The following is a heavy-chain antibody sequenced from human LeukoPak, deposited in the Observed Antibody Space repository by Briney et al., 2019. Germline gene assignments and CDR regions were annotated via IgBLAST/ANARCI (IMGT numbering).Heavy chain of an antibody. D-gene: IGHD6-19*01. J-gene: IGHJ3*02. CDR2: IDWDDDK. CDR1: GFSLSTSGMR. Sequence: SGPALVKPTQTLTLTCTFSGFSLSTSGMRVSWIRQPPGKALEWLARIDWDDDKFYSTSLKTRLTIFKDTSKNQVVLTMTNMDPVDTATYYCARTGIAVADAFDIWGQGTMVTVSS. V-gene: IGHV2-70*04. CDR3: ARTGIAVADAFDI.